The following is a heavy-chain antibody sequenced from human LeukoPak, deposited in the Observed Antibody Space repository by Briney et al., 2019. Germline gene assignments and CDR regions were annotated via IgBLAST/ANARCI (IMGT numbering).Heavy chain of an antibody. J-gene: IGHJ6*03. D-gene: IGHD4-17*01. V-gene: IGHV3-30*18. CDR1: GFSFSTYS. CDR2: ISYDGSNK. CDR3: AKEATVTTYYYYYMDV. Sequence: GGSLRLSCAASGFSFSTYSMSWVRQAPGKGLEWVAVISYDGSNKYYADSVKGRFTISRDNSKNTLYLQMNSLRAEDTAVYYCAKEATVTTYYYYYMDVWGKGTTVTVSS.